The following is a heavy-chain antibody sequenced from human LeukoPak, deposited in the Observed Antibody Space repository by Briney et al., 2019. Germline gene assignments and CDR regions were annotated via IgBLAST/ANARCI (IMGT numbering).Heavy chain of an antibody. CDR1: GFTFNSYA. J-gene: IGHJ4*02. Sequence: GGSLRLSCAASGFTFNSYAMSWVRQAPGKGLEWVSAISGSGGSTYYADSVKGRFTVSRDNSKNMLYLLMNSLRAEDTAVYYCAQRLLQFIALRDYWGQGTLVTVSS. CDR3: AQRLLQFIALRDY. CDR2: ISGSGGST. D-gene: IGHD6-13*01. V-gene: IGHV3-23*01.